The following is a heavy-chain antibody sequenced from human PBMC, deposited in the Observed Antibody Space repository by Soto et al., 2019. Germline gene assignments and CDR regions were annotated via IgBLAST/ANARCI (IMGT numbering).Heavy chain of an antibody. J-gene: IGHJ4*02. CDR1: GGSISSYY. CDR3: ARHYRELSSGWCFDY. CDR2: IYYSGST. D-gene: IGHD6-19*01. V-gene: IGHV4-59*08. Sequence: PSETLSLTCTVSGGSISSYYWSWIRQPPGKGLEWIGYIYYSGSTNHNPSLKSRVTISVDTSKNQFSLKLSSVTAADTAVYYCARHYRELSSGWCFDYWGQGTLVTVSS.